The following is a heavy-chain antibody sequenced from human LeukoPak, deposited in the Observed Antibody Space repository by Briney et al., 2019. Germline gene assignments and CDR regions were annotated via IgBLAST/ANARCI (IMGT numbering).Heavy chain of an antibody. V-gene: IGHV7-4-1*02. CDR1: GYTFSTYG. CDR3: AGGSIAAAGTPNWFDP. Sequence: ASVKVSCKASGYTFSTYGMNWVRQAPGQGLEWMGWINTNTGNPTYAQGFTGRFVFSLDTSVTTAYLQISSLKAEDTAVYYCAGGSIAAAGTPNWFDPWGQGTLVTVSS. J-gene: IGHJ5*02. CDR2: INTNTGNP. D-gene: IGHD6-13*01.